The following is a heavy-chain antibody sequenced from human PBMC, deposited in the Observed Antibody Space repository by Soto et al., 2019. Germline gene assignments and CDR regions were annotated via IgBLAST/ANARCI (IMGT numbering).Heavy chain of an antibody. CDR1: GFTFSSYW. D-gene: IGHD2-15*01. V-gene: IGHV3-7*01. CDR2: IKQDGSEK. Sequence: GGSLRLSCAASGFTFSSYWMSWVRQAPGKGLEWVANIKQDGSEKYYVDSVKGRFTISRDNAKNSLYLQMNSLRAEDTAVYYCARDEVRQDIVVVVAALNYYYYMDVWGKGTTVTISS. CDR3: ARDEVRQDIVVVVAALNYYYYMDV. J-gene: IGHJ6*03.